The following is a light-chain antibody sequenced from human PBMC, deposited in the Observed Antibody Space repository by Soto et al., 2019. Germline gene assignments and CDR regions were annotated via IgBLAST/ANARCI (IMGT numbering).Light chain of an antibody. V-gene: IGKV3-11*01. CDR3: QRRSNWPAFT. J-gene: IGKJ4*01. Sequence: EIVLTQSPATLSLSPGERATLSCRASQSVGSYLAWYQQKPGQPPRLLIYDASNRATGIPARFSGRGSGTDFTLTISSLEPEDFAVYYWQRRSNWPAFTFGGGTKVDIK. CDR2: DAS. CDR1: QSVGSY.